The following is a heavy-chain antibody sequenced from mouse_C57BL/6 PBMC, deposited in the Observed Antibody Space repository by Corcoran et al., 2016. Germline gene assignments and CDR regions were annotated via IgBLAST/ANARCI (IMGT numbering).Heavy chain of an antibody. CDR2: IYPGDGDT. D-gene: IGHD2-3*01. V-gene: IGHV1-80*01. CDR1: GYAFSSYW. Sequence: QVQLQQSGAELVKPGASVKISCKASGYAFSSYWMNWVKQRPGKGLEWIGQIYPGDGDTNYNGKFKGKATLTADKSSSTAYMQLSSLTSEDSAVYFCARTGYDYWYCDVWGTGTTVTVSS. J-gene: IGHJ1*03. CDR3: ARTGYDYWYCDV.